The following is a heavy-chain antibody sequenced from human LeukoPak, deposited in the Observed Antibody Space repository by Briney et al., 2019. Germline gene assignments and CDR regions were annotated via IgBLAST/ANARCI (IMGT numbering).Heavy chain of an antibody. Sequence: QPGGSLRLSCAASGFTFSSYAMSWVRQAPGKGLEWVSAISGSGGSTYYADSVKVRFTISRDNSKNTLYLQMNSLRAEDTTVYYCAKDLAIYDSIYFDYWGQGTLVTVSS. V-gene: IGHV3-23*01. CDR3: AKDLAIYDSIYFDY. J-gene: IGHJ4*02. CDR1: GFTFSSYA. D-gene: IGHD3-22*01. CDR2: ISGSGGST.